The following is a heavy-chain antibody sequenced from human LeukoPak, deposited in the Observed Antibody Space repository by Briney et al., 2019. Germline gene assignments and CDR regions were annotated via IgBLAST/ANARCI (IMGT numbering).Heavy chain of an antibody. CDR1: GGSFSSYY. CDR2: INHSGST. D-gene: IGHD3-22*01. CDR3: ARRSRITMIGFLDY. J-gene: IGHJ4*01. Sequence: SETLSLTCTVSGGSFSSYYWSWIRQPPGKGLEWIGEINHSGSTNYNPSLKSRVTISVDTSNNQFSLKLSSVTASDTAVYYSARRSRITMIGFLDYCGHGTLCTVSS. V-gene: IGHV4-59*08.